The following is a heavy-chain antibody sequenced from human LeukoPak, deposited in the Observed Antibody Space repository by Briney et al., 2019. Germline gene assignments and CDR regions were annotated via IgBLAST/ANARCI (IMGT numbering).Heavy chain of an antibody. J-gene: IGHJ4*02. CDR1: GYTFTMFG. CDR2: INVGNGNT. Sequence: GASVKVSYKASGYTFTMFGIHWVRQAPGQRPEWMGWINVGNGNTKYSQKFQDRVTIARETSASTAYMELNSQTFEDTAVYYCARTSLSACDYWGQGTLVAVSS. CDR3: ARTSLSACDY. V-gene: IGHV1-3*01. D-gene: IGHD3-16*02.